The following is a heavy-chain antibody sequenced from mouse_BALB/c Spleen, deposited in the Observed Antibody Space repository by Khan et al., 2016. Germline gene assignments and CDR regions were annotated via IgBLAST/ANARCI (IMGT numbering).Heavy chain of an antibody. Sequence: VQLKQSGLELVKPGASVKMSCKASGYTFTSYVMHWVKQKPGQGLEWIGYINPYNDGTKYNEKFKGKATLTSDKSSSTAYMELSSLTSEDSAVYYCASGYGNYYFDYWGQGTTLTVSS. CDR1: GYTFTSYV. J-gene: IGHJ2*01. V-gene: IGHV1S136*01. CDR3: ASGYGNYYFDY. CDR2: INPYNDGT. D-gene: IGHD2-10*02.